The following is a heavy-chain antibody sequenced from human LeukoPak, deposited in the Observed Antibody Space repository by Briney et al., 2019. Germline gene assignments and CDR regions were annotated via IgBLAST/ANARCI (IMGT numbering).Heavy chain of an antibody. J-gene: IGHJ5*02. V-gene: IGHV4-61*01. CDR1: GYSISNGYY. CDR2: IHYTGST. CDR3: ARGGYYGSGNDFRFDP. D-gene: IGHD3-10*01. Sequence: SETLSLTCTVSGYSISNGYYWGWIRQPPGKGLECIGYIHYTGSTNYNPSLKSRVTISVETSKNQFSLKLKSVTAADTAVYYCARGGYYGSGNDFRFDPWGQGTLVTVSS.